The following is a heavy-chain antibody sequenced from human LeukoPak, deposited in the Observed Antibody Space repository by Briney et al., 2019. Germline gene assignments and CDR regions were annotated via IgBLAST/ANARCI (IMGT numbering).Heavy chain of an antibody. V-gene: IGHV4-59*11. D-gene: IGHD1-26*01. CDR1: GDSISNHY. CDR2: IFYSGNT. Sequence: SETLSLTCTVSGDSISNHYWSWIRQPPGKGLVWIGYIFYSGNTHYNPSLKSRVTMSVDTSKNQFSLRLSSATPADTAVYYCARDRGEGIVGTFDYWGQGTLVTVSS. CDR3: ARDRGEGIVGTFDY. J-gene: IGHJ4*02.